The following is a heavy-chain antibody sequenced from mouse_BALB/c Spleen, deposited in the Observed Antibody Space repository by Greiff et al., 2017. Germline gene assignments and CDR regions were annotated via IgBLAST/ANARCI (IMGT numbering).Heavy chain of an antibody. CDR3: ARSDYDGYYYAMDY. J-gene: IGHJ4*01. V-gene: IGHV1-4*02. D-gene: IGHD2-4*01. CDR2: INPSSGYT. Sequence: QVQLQQSAAELARPGASVKMSCKASGYTFTSYTMHWVKQRPGQGLEWIGYINPSSGYTEYNQKFKDKTTLTADKSSSTAYMQLSSLTSEDSAVYYCARSDYDGYYYAMDYWGQGTSVTVSS. CDR1: GYTFTSYT.